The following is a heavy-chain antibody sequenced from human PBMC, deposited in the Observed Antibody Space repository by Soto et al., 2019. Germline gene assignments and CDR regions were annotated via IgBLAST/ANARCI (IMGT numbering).Heavy chain of an antibody. CDR1: GGTFSSYA. D-gene: IGHD3-10*01. Sequence: QVQLVQSGAEVKKPGSSVKVSCKAPGGTFSSYAISWVRQAPGQGLEWMGGIIPIFGTANYAQKFQGRATITADESTSTAYMELSSLRSEDTAVYYCARAREYYYGSGSVYYFDYWGQRTLVTVSS. V-gene: IGHV1-69*01. CDR3: ARAREYYYGSGSVYYFDY. J-gene: IGHJ4*02. CDR2: IIPIFGTA.